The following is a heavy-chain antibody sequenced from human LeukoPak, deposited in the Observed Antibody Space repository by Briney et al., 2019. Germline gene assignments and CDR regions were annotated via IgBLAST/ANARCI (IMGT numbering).Heavy chain of an antibody. CDR2: INASNGNT. CDR1: GYTFTSYA. J-gene: IGHJ6*04. D-gene: IGHD3-10*01. CDR3: ARELLWFGEPNYGMDV. Sequence: PGASVKVSCKASGYTFTSYAMHWVRQAPGQRLEWMGWINASNGNTKYSQKFQGRVTITRDTSASTAYMELSSLRSEDTAVYYCARELLWFGEPNYGMDVWGKGTTVTVSS. V-gene: IGHV1-3*01.